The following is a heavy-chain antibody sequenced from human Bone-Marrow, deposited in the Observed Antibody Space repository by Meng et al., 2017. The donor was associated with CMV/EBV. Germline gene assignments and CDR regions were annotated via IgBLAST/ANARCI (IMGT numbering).Heavy chain of an antibody. D-gene: IGHD3-22*01. CDR2: ISSSSSYI. CDR3: ARVEDSSGYSETYYFDY. Sequence: GESLKISCAASGFTFSSYSMNWVRQAPGKGLEWVSSISSSSSYIYYADSVKGRFTISRDNAKNSLYLQMNSLRAEDTAVYYCARVEDSSGYSETYYFDYWGQGTLVTVSS. V-gene: IGHV3-21*01. J-gene: IGHJ4*02. CDR1: GFTFSSYS.